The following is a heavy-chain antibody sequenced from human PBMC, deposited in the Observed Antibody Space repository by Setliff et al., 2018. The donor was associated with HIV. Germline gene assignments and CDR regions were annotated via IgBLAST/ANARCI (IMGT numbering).Heavy chain of an antibody. CDR1: GYSLTESS. J-gene: IGHJ3*02. V-gene: IGHV1-24*01. CDR2: FDPEDDET. CDR3: ATSGFYDILTGPTPGVFDI. Sequence: ASVKVSCKVSGYSLTESSIHWVRQAPGEGLEWMGGFDPEDDETVYAEKFQGRVTMTEDTSTDTAYMALSSLRSEDTAMYYCATSGFYDILTGPTPGVFDIWGQGTMVTVSS. D-gene: IGHD3-9*01.